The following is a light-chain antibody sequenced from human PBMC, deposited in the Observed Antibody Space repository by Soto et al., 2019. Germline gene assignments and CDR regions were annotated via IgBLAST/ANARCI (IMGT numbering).Light chain of an antibody. J-gene: IGLJ1*01. Sequence: QSALTQPASVSGSPGQSIAISCTGTSIDVGAYNAVSWYQHHPGKAPKLMIYDVSNRPSGVSDRFSGCKSGNTSSLTISGLRHEDDDDYYCSSYTPSGTYVFGTGTKLTVL. CDR2: DVS. CDR3: SSYTPSGTYV. CDR1: SIDVGAYNA. V-gene: IGLV2-14*03.